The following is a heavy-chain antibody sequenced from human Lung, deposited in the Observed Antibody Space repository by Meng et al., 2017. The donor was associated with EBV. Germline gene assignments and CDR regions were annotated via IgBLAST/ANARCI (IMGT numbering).Heavy chain of an antibody. V-gene: IGHV3-74*01. CDR1: EFTFSTYW. CDR2: INSDGSST. J-gene: IGHJ4*02. CDR3: SRDLAGPFDD. Sequence: EVQLVESGGGLVQPGXSLRLSCAASEFTFSTYWMHWVRQAPGKGLVWVSRINSDGSSTSYADSVKGRFSISRDNTRNTLYLQMNSLRDEDTAVYFCSRDLAGPFDDWGQGTLVTVSS.